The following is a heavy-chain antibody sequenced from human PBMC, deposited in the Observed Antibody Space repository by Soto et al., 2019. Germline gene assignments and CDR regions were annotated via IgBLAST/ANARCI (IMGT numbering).Heavy chain of an antibody. V-gene: IGHV3-21*01. CDR3: ARLYCSDTNCPPAY. D-gene: IGHD2-2*01. Sequence: GGSLRLSCAASGFSFSNYVLNWVRQAPGKGLEWVSSISSTSSHIYYAASVKGRFTISRDNAKNSLYLQMNSLRAEDTAVYYCARLYCSDTNCPPAYWGQGTLVTVSS. J-gene: IGHJ4*02. CDR2: ISSTSSHI. CDR1: GFSFSNYV.